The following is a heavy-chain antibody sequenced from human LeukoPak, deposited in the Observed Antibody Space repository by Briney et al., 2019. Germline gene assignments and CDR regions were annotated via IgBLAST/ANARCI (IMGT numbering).Heavy chain of an antibody. CDR3: ARDAGGNFDY. J-gene: IGHJ4*02. CDR1: GFTFSSYA. Sequence: GGSLRLSCAAPGFTFSSYAMSWVRQAPGKGLEWVSVIYSGGSTYYADSVKGRFTISRHNSKNTLYLQMNSLRAEDTAVYYCARDAGGNFDYWGQGTLVTVSS. D-gene: IGHD3-16*01. CDR2: IYSGGST. V-gene: IGHV3-53*04.